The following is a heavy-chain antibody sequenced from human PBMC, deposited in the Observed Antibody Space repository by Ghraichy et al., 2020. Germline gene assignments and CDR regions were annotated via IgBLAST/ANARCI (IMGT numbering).Heavy chain of an antibody. CDR1: GDSVSSNSAT. J-gene: IGHJ3*02. CDR2: TYYRSKWYT. Sequence: SQTLSLTCAISGDSVSSNSATWNWIRQSPSRGLEWLGSTYYRSKWYTNYAVSVKSRITINPDTSKNQFSMQLNSVTPEDTAVYYCARDPNWGDVFDIWGQGTMVTVSS. V-gene: IGHV6-1*01. CDR3: ARDPNWGDVFDI. D-gene: IGHD7-27*01.